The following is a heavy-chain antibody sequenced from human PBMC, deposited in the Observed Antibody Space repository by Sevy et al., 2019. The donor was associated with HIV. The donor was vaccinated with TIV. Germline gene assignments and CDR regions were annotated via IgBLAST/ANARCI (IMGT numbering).Heavy chain of an antibody. D-gene: IGHD3-3*01. CDR2: MSGRGDSR. CDR1: GFRFGSQA. J-gene: IGHJ4*01. Sequence: GGSLRLSCVGSGFRFGSQAMSWVRQAPGKGLEWVSGMSGRGDSRGYAHSVKGRFTISRDNSKNTVYLQRNSLTAEDTALYYCAKDVPDQSWYDDFWSGSPCFDYWGRGILVTVS. CDR3: AKDVPDQSWYDDFWSGSPCFDY. V-gene: IGHV3-23*01.